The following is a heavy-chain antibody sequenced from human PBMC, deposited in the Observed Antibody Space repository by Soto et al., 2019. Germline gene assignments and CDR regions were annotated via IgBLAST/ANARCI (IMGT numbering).Heavy chain of an antibody. CDR1: GFTFSSYG. CDR3: AKDQVYDSSGYSDYYYYGMDV. CDR2: ISYDGSNK. V-gene: IGHV3-30*18. Sequence: PGGSLRLSCAASGFTFSSYGMHWVRQAPGKGLEWVAVISYDGSNKYYADSVKGRFTISRDNSKNTLYLQMNSLRAEDTAVYYCAKDQVYDSSGYSDYYYYGMDVWGQGTTVTVYS. D-gene: IGHD3-22*01. J-gene: IGHJ6*02.